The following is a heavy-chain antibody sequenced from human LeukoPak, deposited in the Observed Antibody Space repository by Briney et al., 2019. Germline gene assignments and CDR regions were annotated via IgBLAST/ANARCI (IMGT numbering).Heavy chain of an antibody. CDR1: GFTFSRYA. V-gene: IGHV3-23*01. Sequence: GGSLRLSCAPSGFTFSRYAMNWVRQAPGKELEWVSSISGSGGNTYYADSVKGRFTISRDNSKNTLYLQMNSLRAEDTAIYYCAKALPERPFDFWGQGTLVTVSS. CDR2: ISGSGGNT. CDR3: AKALPERPFDF. J-gene: IGHJ4*02. D-gene: IGHD6-25*01.